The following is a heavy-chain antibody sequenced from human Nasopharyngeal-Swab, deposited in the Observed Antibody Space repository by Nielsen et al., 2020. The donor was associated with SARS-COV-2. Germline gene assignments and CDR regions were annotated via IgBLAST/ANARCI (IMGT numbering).Heavy chain of an antibody. V-gene: IGHV3-23*01. J-gene: IGHJ3*01. CDR3: AKAGRDISSTNDFDL. CDR1: GFTFNRLA. CDR2: ISNNGDTT. D-gene: IGHD3-9*01. Sequence: GESLKISCEASGFTFNRLAMSWVCQAPGQGLEWVAGISNNGDTTYYADSVEGRFTISRDNSKNKMFLQMNNLRTDETAVYYCAKAGRDISSTNDFDLWGQGTLVTVSS.